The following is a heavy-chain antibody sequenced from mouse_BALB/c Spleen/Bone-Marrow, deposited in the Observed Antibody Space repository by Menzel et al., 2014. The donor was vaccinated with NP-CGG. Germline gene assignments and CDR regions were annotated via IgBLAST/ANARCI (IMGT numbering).Heavy chain of an antibody. CDR1: GISITTGSYR. J-gene: IGHJ2*01. CDR2: IYYSGTI. D-gene: IGHD2-1*01. V-gene: IGHV3-5*02. CDR3: ARYYGNYFDH. Sequence: EVQGVESGPGLVKPSQTVSLTCTVTGISITTGSYRWSWIRQFPGNKLEWIGYIYYSGTITYNPSLTSRTTITRDTSKNQFFLEMNSLTAEDTATYYCARYYGNYFDHWGQGTTLTVSS.